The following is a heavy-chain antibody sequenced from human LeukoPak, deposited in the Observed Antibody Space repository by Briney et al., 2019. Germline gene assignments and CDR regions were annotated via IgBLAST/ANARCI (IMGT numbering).Heavy chain of an antibody. CDR1: GFTFSSYE. V-gene: IGHV3-48*03. CDR2: ISSSGSTI. J-gene: IGHJ4*02. D-gene: IGHD6-13*01. CDR3: ARGIGSSTWPLAL. Sequence: GGSLRLSCAASGFTFSSYEMNWVRQAPGKGLEWVSYISSSGSTIYYADSVKGRFTISRDNAKNSLYLQMYSLRAEDTAVYYCARGIGSSTWPLALWGQGTLVTVSS.